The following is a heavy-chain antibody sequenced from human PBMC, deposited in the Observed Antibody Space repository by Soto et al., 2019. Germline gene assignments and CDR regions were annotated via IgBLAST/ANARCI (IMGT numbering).Heavy chain of an antibody. Sequence: ASVKVSCKASGYTFTSYAMHWVRQAPGQSLEWMGWINAYIAYAQSAQKLRGRVTMTTDTSTNTAYMELRNLRADDTAVYYCARNSSDLNGWLDPWGQGTLVTVSS. V-gene: IGHV1-18*01. CDR2: INAYIAYA. D-gene: IGHD3-22*01. J-gene: IGHJ5*02. CDR1: GYTFTSYA. CDR3: ARNSSDLNGWLDP.